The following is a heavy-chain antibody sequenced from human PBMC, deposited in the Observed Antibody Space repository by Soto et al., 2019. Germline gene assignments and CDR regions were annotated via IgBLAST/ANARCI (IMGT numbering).Heavy chain of an antibody. CDR3: ARDQGWGASDI. CDR2: ISGSSGST. V-gene: IGHV3-23*01. CDR1: GFTFSSYA. Sequence: GGSLRLSCEASGFTFSSYAMSWVRQAPGKGLEWVSAISGSSGSTYYADSVKGRFTISRDNSKNTLSLQMNSLRAEDSAVYYCARDQGWGASDIWGQGTKVTVSS. D-gene: IGHD6-19*01. J-gene: IGHJ3*02.